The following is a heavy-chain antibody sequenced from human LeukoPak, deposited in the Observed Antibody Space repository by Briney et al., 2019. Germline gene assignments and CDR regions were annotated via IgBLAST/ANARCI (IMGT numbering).Heavy chain of an antibody. CDR2: IYYRGST. CDR1: GGSISSYY. V-gene: IGHV4-59*08. D-gene: IGHD1-26*01. J-gene: IGHJ6*02. CDR3: ARSLLLGGSARRGYYYGMDV. Sequence: SETLSLTCTVSGGSISSYYWSWIRQPPGKGLEWIGYIYYRGSTNYNPSLKSRVTISVDTSKNQFSLKLSSVTAADTAVYYCARSLLLGGSARRGYYYGMDVWGQGTTVTVSS.